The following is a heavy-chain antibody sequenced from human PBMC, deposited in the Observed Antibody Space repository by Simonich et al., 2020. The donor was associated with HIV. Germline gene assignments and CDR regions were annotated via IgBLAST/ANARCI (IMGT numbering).Heavy chain of an antibody. D-gene: IGHD4-17*01. Sequence: EVQLVESGGGLVKPGESLRLSCAASGFTFSSYSMNWVRQAPGKGLEWVSYISSSRSNIYYADSVNGRFTISRDNAKNSLYLQMNSLRAEDTAVYYCARDTGYGDYGYFQHWGQGTLVTVSS. V-gene: IGHV3-21*05. CDR3: ARDTGYGDYGYFQH. CDR2: ISSSRSNI. CDR1: GFTFSSYS. J-gene: IGHJ1*01.